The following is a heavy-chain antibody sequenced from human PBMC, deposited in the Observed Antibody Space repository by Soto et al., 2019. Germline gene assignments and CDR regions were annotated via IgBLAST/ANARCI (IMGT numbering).Heavy chain of an antibody. CDR1: GYYFSSYG. D-gene: IGHD2-15*01. J-gene: IGHJ6*02. CDR3: ASDLTIVPATHSRLEHYGTDV. CDR2: LSPYNGHR. Sequence: ASVKVSCKASGYYFSSYGISWVRRAPGQGLEWMGWLSPYNGHRQFVQRVQGRVTIITDTSTRTTDLELRGLQSDDTAHYYCASDLTIVPATHSRLEHYGTDVCGEGCMVTDS. V-gene: IGHV1-18*01.